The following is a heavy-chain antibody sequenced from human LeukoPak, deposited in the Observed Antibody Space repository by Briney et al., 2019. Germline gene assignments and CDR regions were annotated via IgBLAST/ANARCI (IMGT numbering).Heavy chain of an antibody. D-gene: IGHD3-16*02. CDR3: ARGGIGEYDYIWGSYRYIGHHPNYFDY. J-gene: IGHJ4*02. CDR1: GGSFSGYY. Sequence: PSETLSLTCAVYGGSFSGYYWSWIRQPPGKGLEWIGEINHSGSTNYNPSLKSRATISVDTSKDQFSLKLSSVTAADTAVYYCARGGIGEYDYIWGSYRYIGHHPNYFDYWGQGTLVTVSS. V-gene: IGHV4-34*01. CDR2: INHSGST.